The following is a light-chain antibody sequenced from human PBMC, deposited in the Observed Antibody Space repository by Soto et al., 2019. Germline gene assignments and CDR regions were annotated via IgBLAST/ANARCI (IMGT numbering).Light chain of an antibody. V-gene: IGLV1-40*01. J-gene: IGLJ1*01. Sequence: QSVLTQPPSVSGAPGQRVTISCTGSSSNIGAGYHVHWYQQLPGTAPKLLMYGNSYRPAGVPDRFSGSKSGTSASLAITGLQAEDEADYYCQSYDRSLSGFFVFGPGTKVTVL. CDR3: QSYDRSLSGFFV. CDR2: GNS. CDR1: SSNIGAGYH.